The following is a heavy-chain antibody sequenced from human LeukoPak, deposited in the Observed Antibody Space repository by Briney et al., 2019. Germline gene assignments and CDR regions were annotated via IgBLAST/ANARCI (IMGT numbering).Heavy chain of an antibody. J-gene: IGHJ4*02. CDR3: ARGLYSSSWYDGGGFDY. V-gene: IGHV4-59*01. CDR1: GGTISSYY. CDR2: IYYSGST. Sequence: SETLSLTCTVTGGTISSYYWSWIRQPPGKGLEWIGYIYYSGSTNYKPSLKSRVTISVDTSKNQFSLKLSSVTAADTAVYYCARGLYSSSWYDGGGFDYWGQGTLVTVSS. D-gene: IGHD6-13*01.